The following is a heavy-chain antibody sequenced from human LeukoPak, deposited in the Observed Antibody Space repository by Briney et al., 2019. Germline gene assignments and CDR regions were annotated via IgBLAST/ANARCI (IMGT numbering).Heavy chain of an antibody. CDR1: GFTFSSYS. D-gene: IGHD1-1*01. CDR2: ISSSSSYI. J-gene: IGHJ3*02. Sequence: GGSLRLSCAASGFTFSSYSMNWVRRAPGKGLEWVSSISSSSSYIYYADSVKGRFTISRDNAKNSLYLQMNSLRAEDTAVYYCARAVEDAFDIWGQGTMATVSS. V-gene: IGHV3-21*01. CDR3: ARAVEDAFDI.